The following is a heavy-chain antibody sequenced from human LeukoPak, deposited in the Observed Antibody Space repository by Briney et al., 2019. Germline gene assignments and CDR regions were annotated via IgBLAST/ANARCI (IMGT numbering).Heavy chain of an antibody. CDR1: GGSFSGYY. CDR3: ARHGVYDSSGYYHP. CDR2: IDHSGST. D-gene: IGHD3-22*01. Sequence: KSSETLSLTCAVYGGSFSGYYWSWIRQPPGKGLEWIGEIDHSGSTNYNPSLKSRVTISVDTSKNQFSLKLSSVTAADTAVYYCARHGVYDSSGYYHPWGQGTLVTVSS. J-gene: IGHJ5*02. V-gene: IGHV4-34*01.